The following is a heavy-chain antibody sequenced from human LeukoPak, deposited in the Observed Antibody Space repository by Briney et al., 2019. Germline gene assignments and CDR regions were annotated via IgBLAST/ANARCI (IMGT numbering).Heavy chain of an antibody. D-gene: IGHD2-2*01. J-gene: IGHJ5*02. V-gene: IGHV4-61*02. CDR3: AREEVCCSSTSCTPGYNWFDP. CDR1: GGSISSGSYY. Sequence: SETLSLTCTVSGGSISSGSYYWSWIRQPAGKGLEWIGRIYTSGSTNYNPSLKSRVTISVDTSKNQFSLKLSSVTAADTAVYYCAREEVCCSSTSCTPGYNWFDPWGQGTLVTVSS. CDR2: IYTSGST.